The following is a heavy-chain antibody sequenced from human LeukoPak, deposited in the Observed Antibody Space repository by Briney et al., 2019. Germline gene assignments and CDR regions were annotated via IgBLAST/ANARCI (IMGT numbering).Heavy chain of an antibody. CDR3: ARGRRYDYVWGSYRPFYFDY. CDR2: IYYSGST. V-gene: IGHV4-59*01. Sequence: PSETLSLTCTVSGGSISSYYWSWIRQPPGKGLEWIGYIYYSGSTNYNPSLKSRVTISVDTSKNQFSLKLSSVTAADTAVYYCARGRRYDYVWGSYRPFYFDYWGQGTLVTVSS. CDR1: GGSISSYY. D-gene: IGHD3-16*02. J-gene: IGHJ4*02.